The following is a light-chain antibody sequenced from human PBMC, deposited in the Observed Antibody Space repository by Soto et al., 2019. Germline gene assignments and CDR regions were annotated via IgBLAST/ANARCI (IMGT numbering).Light chain of an antibody. J-gene: IGLJ1*01. CDR1: SSDVGSYNL. CDR2: EGS. Sequence: QSALTQPASVSGSPGQSITISCTGTSSDVGSYNLVSWYQQHPGKAPRLIIYEGSKRPSGVSDRFSGSKSGNTASLTISGLQAEGEADYYCCSYAGSSTHVFGTGTKLTVL. V-gene: IGLV2-23*01. CDR3: CSYAGSSTHV.